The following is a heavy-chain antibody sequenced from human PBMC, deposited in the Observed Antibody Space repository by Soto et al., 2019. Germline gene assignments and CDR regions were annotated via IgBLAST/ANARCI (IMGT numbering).Heavy chain of an antibody. CDR3: AKEGQYGLLAGYFYY. Sequence: RLSCAAAGFTLRNYAMTWVRQAPGKGLEWVSTISDSGGTTYYADSVKGRFTISRDNSESTLYLQMDNLRPEDTGIYYCAKEGQYGLLAGYFYYWGQGTLVTVSS. CDR1: GFTLRNYA. J-gene: IGHJ4*02. V-gene: IGHV3-23*01. D-gene: IGHD3-9*01. CDR2: ISDSGGTT.